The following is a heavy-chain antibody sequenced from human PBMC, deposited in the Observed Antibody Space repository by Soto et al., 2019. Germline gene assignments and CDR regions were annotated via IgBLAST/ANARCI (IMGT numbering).Heavy chain of an antibody. V-gene: IGHV3-43*01. D-gene: IGHD2-15*01. CDR3: AKEGNGGSSLDS. CDR2: ISWDGDFL. CDR1: GFKFDDYM. J-gene: IGHJ5*01. Sequence: PGGSLRLSCEASGFKFDDYMMHWVRQAPGKGLEWISRISWDGDFLDYADSIKGRFTVSRDNSNNSLYLHMHRLKTEDTAFYYCAKEGNGGSSLDSWGQGTPVTVSS.